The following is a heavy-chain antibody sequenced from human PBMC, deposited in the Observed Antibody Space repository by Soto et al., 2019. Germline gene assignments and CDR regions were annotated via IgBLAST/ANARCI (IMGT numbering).Heavy chain of an antibody. D-gene: IGHD5-12*01. CDR3: ARSSGYDSYYYYGMDV. CDR2: IIPIFGTA. Sequence: ASVKVSCKASGGTFSSYAISGVRQAPGQGLEWMGGIIPIFGTANYAQKFQGRVTITADESTSTAYMELSSLRSEDTAVYYCARSSGYDSYYYYGMDVWGQGTTVTVSS. V-gene: IGHV1-69*13. CDR1: GGTFSSYA. J-gene: IGHJ6*02.